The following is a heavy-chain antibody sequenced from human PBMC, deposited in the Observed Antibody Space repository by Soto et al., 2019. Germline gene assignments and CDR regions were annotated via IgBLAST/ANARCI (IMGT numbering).Heavy chain of an antibody. CDR2: IYYSGST. CDR1: GGSISSYY. D-gene: IGHD3-22*01. CDR3: ARGRYYDSSGYQSIDYYYGMDV. J-gene: IGHJ6*02. Sequence: SETLSLTCTVSGGSISSYYWSWIRQPPGKGLEWIGYIYYSGSTNYNPSLKSRVTISVDTSKNQFSLKLSSVTAADTAVYYCARGRYYDSSGYQSIDYYYGMDVWGQGTTVTVSS. V-gene: IGHV4-59*01.